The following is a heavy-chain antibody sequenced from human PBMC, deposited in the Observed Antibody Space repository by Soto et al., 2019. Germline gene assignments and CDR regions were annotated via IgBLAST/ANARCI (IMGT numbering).Heavy chain of an antibody. CDR1: GFTFSSYA. CDR3: AKGIGYCSRNSCDPRMDV. CDR2: LSFDASKE. D-gene: IGHD2-15*01. J-gene: IGHJ6*02. V-gene: IGHV3-30*18. Sequence: GGSLRLSCAASGFTFSSYAMHWVRQAPGKGLEWVAVLSFDASKESYADSVKGRFTISRDNSKNTLYLQMSGLRAEDRAVYYCAKGIGYCSRNSCDPRMDVWGQGATVTVSS.